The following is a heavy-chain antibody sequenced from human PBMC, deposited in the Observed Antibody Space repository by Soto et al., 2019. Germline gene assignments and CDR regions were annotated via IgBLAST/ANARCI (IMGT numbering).Heavy chain of an antibody. Sequence: ASVKVSCKASGGTFSSYISWVRQAPGQGLEWMGRIIPILGIANYAQKFQGRVTITADKSTSTAYMELSSLRSEDTAVYYCARDQSWHDLVWWFDPWGRRTLVTVSS. V-gene: IGHV1-69*04. D-gene: IGHD1-1*01. CDR2: IIPILGIA. CDR3: ARDQSWHDLVWWFDP. J-gene: IGHJ5*02. CDR1: GGTFSSY.